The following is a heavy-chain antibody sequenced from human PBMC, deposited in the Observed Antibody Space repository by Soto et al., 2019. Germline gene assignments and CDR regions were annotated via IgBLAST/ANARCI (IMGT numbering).Heavy chain of an antibody. CDR3: EREGVAAYYYYGMDV. Sequence: GASVKVSCKASGYTFTRSGISWVRQAPGQGLEWMGWISAYNGDTNYAQTYQGRVTMTTDTSTSTVHMEVRSLKSDDTAVYYYEREGVAAYYYYGMDVWGQGTPVTVSS. CDR1: GYTFTRSG. J-gene: IGHJ6*02. CDR2: ISAYNGDT. D-gene: IGHD5-12*01. V-gene: IGHV1-18*01.